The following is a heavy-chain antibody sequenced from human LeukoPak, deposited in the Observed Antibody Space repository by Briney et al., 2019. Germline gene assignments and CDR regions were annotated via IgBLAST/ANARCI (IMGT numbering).Heavy chain of an antibody. Sequence: PSETLSLTCTVSGGFISSYYWSWIRQPPGKGLEWIGYIYYSGSTNYNPSLKSRVTISVDTSKNQFSLKLSSVTAADTAVYYCARGNILLGTFDYWGQGTLVTVSS. CDR2: IYYSGST. D-gene: IGHD3-9*01. CDR1: GGFISSYY. V-gene: IGHV4-59*01. CDR3: ARGNILLGTFDY. J-gene: IGHJ4*02.